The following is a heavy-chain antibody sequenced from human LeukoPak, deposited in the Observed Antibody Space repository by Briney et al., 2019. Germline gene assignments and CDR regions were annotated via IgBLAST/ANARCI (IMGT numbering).Heavy chain of an antibody. V-gene: IGHV1-69*13. CDR3: AESAYYYDSSGGPIDY. D-gene: IGHD3-22*01. CDR2: IIPIFGTA. Sequence: EASVKVSCKASGGTFSSYAISWVRQAPGQGLEWMGGIIPIFGTANYAQKFQGRVTITADESTSTAYMELSSLRSEDTAVYYCAESAYYYDSSGGPIDYWGQGTLVTVSS. CDR1: GGTFSSYA. J-gene: IGHJ4*02.